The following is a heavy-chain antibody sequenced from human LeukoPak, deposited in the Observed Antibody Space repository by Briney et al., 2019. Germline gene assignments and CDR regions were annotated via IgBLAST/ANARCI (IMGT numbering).Heavy chain of an antibody. V-gene: IGHV3-30*02. CDR3: TTDGVGVEGATYDN. CDR1: GFTFSSYG. CDR2: IRYDGSNK. J-gene: IGHJ4*02. D-gene: IGHD1-26*01. Sequence: PGGSLRLSCAASGFTFSSYGMHWVRQAPGKGLEWVAFIRYDGSNKYYADSVKGRFTISRDNSKSTLYLQMNSLKTEDTAVYYCTTDGVGVEGATYDNWGQGTLVSVSS.